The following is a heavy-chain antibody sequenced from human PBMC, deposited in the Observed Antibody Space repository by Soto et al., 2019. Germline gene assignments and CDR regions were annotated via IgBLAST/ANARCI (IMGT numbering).Heavy chain of an antibody. CDR2: INPKSGGL. J-gene: IGHJ6*02. V-gene: IGHV1-2*06. CDR1: GYTFSDYL. Sequence: QVHLVQSGSEVKKPGASVKVSCRASGYTFSDYLIHWVRQAPGHALEWMGRINPKSGGLHSVQTFQGRGTMTTDTAMSTAYMELRRLRHDDTAVYYCARGISTDCSNGVCALHYYHEMDVWGRGTTVAVSS. CDR3: ARGISTDCSNGVCALHYYHEMDV. D-gene: IGHD2-8*01.